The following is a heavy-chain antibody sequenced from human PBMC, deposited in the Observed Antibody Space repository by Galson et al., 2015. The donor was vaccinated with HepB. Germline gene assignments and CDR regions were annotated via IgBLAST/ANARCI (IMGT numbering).Heavy chain of an antibody. J-gene: IGHJ4*02. CDR1: GFTFSSYW. V-gene: IGHV3-7*03. Sequence: SLRLSCAASGFTFSSYWMSWVRQAPGKGLEWVANIKQDGSEKYYVDSVKGRFTISRDNAKNSLYLQMNSLRAEDTAVYYCARVGYSNYEGYFDYWGQGTLVTVSS. CDR3: ARVGYSNYEGYFDY. D-gene: IGHD4-11*01. CDR2: IKQDGSEK.